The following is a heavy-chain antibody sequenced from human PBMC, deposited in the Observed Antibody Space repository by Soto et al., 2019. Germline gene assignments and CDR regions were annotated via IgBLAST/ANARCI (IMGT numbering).Heavy chain of an antibody. D-gene: IGHD2-15*01. CDR2: IDPSDSYT. Sequence: GESLKISCKGSGYSFTSYWISWVRQMPGKGLEWMGRIDPSDSYTNYSPSFQGHVTISADKSISTAYLQWSSLKASDTAMYYCATSVGATLVYYYGMDVWGQGTTVTVSS. V-gene: IGHV5-10-1*01. CDR1: GYSFTSYW. J-gene: IGHJ6*02. CDR3: ATSVGATLVYYYGMDV.